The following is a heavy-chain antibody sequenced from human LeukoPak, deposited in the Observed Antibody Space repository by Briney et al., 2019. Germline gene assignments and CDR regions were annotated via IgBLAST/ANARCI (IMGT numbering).Heavy chain of an antibody. D-gene: IGHD6-13*01. Sequence: GGSLRLSCAASGFTFSSYAMHWVHQAPGKGLEWVAVISYDGSNKYYADSVKGRFTISRDNSKNTLYLQMNSLRAEDTAVYYCAREEREAAYYGMGVWGQGTTVTVSS. CDR3: AREEREAAYYGMGV. V-gene: IGHV3-30*04. CDR2: ISYDGSNK. J-gene: IGHJ6*02. CDR1: GFTFSSYA.